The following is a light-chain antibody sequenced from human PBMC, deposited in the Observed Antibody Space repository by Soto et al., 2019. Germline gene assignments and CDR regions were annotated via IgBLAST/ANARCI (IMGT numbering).Light chain of an antibody. CDR2: EVS. CDR3: NSYTNTAARV. V-gene: IGLV2-14*01. CDR1: SSDVGAHDF. Sequence: QSALTQPASVSGSPGQSITISCTGTSSDVGAHDFVSWYQQHPGKAPKLMIYEVSNRPSGVSARFSGSKSGNTASLTISGLQAEDEADYYCNSYTNTAARVFGTGTKVTVL. J-gene: IGLJ1*01.